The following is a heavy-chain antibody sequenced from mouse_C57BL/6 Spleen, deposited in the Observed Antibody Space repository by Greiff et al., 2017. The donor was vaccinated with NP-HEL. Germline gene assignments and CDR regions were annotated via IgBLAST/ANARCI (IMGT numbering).Heavy chain of an antibody. D-gene: IGHD1-1*01. CDR3: ARSDGSIYGGAMDY. V-gene: IGHV1-64*01. J-gene: IGHJ4*01. CDR2: IHPNSGST. Sequence: QVQLQQPGAELVKPGASVKLSCKASGYTFTSYWMHWVKQRPGQGLEWIGMIHPNSGSTNYNEKFKSKATLTVDKSSSTAYMQLSSLTSEDSAVYYCARSDGSIYGGAMDYWGQGTSVTVSS. CDR1: GYTFTSYW.